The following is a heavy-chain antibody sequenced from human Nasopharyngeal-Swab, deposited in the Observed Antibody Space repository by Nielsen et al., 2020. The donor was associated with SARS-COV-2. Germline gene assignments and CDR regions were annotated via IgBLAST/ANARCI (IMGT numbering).Heavy chain of an antibody. CDR2: IYSGGST. V-gene: IGHV3-53*01. J-gene: IGHJ5*02. D-gene: IGHD3-3*01. Sequence: GESLKISCAASGFTVSSNYMSWVRQAPGKGLEWVSVIYSGGSTYYADSVKGRFTISRDNAKNSLYLQMNSLRAEDTAVYYCARMGATIFGVTDRFDPWGQGTLVTVSS. CDR1: GFTVSSNY. CDR3: ARMGATIFGVTDRFDP.